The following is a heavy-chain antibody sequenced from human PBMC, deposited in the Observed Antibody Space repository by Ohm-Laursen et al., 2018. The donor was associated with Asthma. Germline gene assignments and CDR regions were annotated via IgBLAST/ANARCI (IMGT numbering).Heavy chain of an antibody. CDR1: GFTFSDYY. CDR2: ISSSSSYT. CDR3: ARDTGPPWFDP. D-gene: IGHD4-11*01. Sequence: SLRLSCSASGFTFSDYYMSWIRQAPGKGLEWVSYISSSSSYTNYADSVKGRFTISRDNAKNSLYLQMNSLRAEDTAVYYCARDTGPPWFDPWGQGTLVTVSS. V-gene: IGHV3-11*05. J-gene: IGHJ5*02.